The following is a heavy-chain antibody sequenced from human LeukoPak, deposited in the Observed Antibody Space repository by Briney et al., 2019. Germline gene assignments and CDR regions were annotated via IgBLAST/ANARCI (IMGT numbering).Heavy chain of an antibody. Sequence: PSETLSLTCTVSGGSISGYYWTWIRQPAAEGLEWIGRIYSTGTTNYNPSLKSRVTMSVDKSKNQFSLKLNSVTAADTALYYCARDLSLAGHNYGIDYWGQGNLVTVSS. CDR1: GGSISGYY. J-gene: IGHJ4*02. V-gene: IGHV4-4*07. CDR3: ARDLSLAGHNYGIDY. CDR2: IYSTGTT. D-gene: IGHD5-18*01.